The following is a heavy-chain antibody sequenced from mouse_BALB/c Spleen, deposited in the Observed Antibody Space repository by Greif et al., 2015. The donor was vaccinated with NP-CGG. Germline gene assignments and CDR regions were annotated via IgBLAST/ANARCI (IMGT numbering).Heavy chain of an antibody. Sequence: SGAELVKPGASVKLSCTASGFNIKDTYMHWVKQRPEQGLEWIGRIDPANGNTKYDPKFQGKATITADTSSNTAYLQLSSLTSEDTAVYYCASGNTWLAYWGQGTLVTVSA. V-gene: IGHV14-3*02. J-gene: IGHJ3*01. CDR1: GFNIKDTY. D-gene: IGHD2-1*01. CDR2: IDPANGNT. CDR3: ASGNTWLAY.